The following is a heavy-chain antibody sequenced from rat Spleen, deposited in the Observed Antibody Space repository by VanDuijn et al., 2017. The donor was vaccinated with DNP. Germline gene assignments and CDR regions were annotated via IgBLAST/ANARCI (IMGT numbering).Heavy chain of an antibody. Sequence: EVQLVESGGGLVQPGRSLKLSCAASGFTFSDYYMAWVRQAPTKGLEWVAYIGSDGYAPYYGDSVKGRFTISRDNAKSTIYLQMNSLRSEDMATYYCIRWNSGHFDYWGQGVMVTVSS. CDR1: GFTFSDYY. D-gene: IGHD4-3*01. CDR3: IRWNSGHFDY. CDR2: IGSDGYAP. V-gene: IGHV5-22*01. J-gene: IGHJ2*01.